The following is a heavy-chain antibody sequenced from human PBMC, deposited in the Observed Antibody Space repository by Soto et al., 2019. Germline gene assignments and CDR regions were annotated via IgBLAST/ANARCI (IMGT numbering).Heavy chain of an antibody. J-gene: IGHJ3*02. CDR2: IHYSGTT. CDR1: GGSISSDNYY. D-gene: IGHD2-8*02. V-gene: IGHV4-39*01. CDR3: ARLGYGVRSVVYAFDI. Sequence: QLQLQESGPGMVKPSETLSLTCTVSGGSISSDNYYWAWIRQPTGKGLEWFGNIHYSGTTYYNPSLKSRVTISVDTSKNQFSLKLSSVTAADTAVYFGARLGYGVRSVVYAFDIWGQGTMVTVSS.